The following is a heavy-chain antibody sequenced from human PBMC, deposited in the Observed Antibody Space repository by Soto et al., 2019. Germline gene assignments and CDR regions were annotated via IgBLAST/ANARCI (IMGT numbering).Heavy chain of an antibody. J-gene: IGHJ6*03. CDR3: AAFSPTRGETNNAYYYYYYMDV. V-gene: IGHV1-58*02. D-gene: IGHD3-16*01. CDR2: IVVGSGNT. CDR1: GFTFTSSA. Sequence: SVKVSCKASGFTFTSSAIQWVRQARGQRLEWIGWIVVGSGNTNYAQKFQERVTITRDMSTSTAYMELSSLRSEDTAVYYCAAFSPTRGETNNAYYYYYYMDVWGKGTTVTVSS.